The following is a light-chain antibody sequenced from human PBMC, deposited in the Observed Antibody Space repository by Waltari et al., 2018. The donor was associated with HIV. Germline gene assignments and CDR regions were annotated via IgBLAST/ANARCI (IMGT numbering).Light chain of an antibody. CDR2: DVS. J-gene: IGLJ2*01. V-gene: IGLV2-11*01. Sequence: QSALTQPRSVSGSPGQSVTISCTGTSSDVGGYNYVSWYQQPPGKAPKLMIYDVSSRPSGVPVPFSGSKSGNTASLTISGLQAEDEADYYCCSYAGSYGVVFGGGTKLTVL. CDR1: SSDVGGYNY. CDR3: CSYAGSYGVV.